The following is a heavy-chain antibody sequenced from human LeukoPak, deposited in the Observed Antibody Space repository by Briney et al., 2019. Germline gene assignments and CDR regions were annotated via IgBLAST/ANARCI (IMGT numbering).Heavy chain of an antibody. CDR2: IYSGGTT. J-gene: IGHJ4*02. CDR3: ARGGYSSSWYHFDY. D-gene: IGHD6-13*01. V-gene: IGHV3-53*01. Sequence: GGSLRLSCAASGFTFSSSAMSWVRQVPGKGLEWVSVIYSGGTTNYADSVKGRFTISRDNSKNTLFLQMNSLRAEDTAVYYCARGGYSSSWYHFDYWGQGTLVTVSS. CDR1: GFTFSSSA.